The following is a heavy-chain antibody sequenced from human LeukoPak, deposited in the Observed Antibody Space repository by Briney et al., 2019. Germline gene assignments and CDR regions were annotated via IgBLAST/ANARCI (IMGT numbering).Heavy chain of an antibody. CDR3: ARASSTAMVTGAFDI. D-gene: IGHD5-18*01. J-gene: IGHJ3*02. CDR2: INPNSGST. V-gene: IGHV1-2*06. Sequence: GSVKVSCEASGYTFTAYYIHWVRQAPGQGLEWMGRINPNSGSTNYAQKFQGRVTMTRDTSISTAYMELSRLRADDTAVYYCARASSTAMVTGAFDIWGQGTMVTVSS. CDR1: GYTFTAYY.